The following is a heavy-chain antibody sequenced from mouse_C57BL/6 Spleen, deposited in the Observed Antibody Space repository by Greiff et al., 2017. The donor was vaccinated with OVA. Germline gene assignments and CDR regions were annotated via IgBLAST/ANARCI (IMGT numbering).Heavy chain of an antibody. Sequence: QVQLQQLGAELVKLGASVKVSCKAPGSTFTSSWMPWLKQRPGQGLEWFGLIHPSDSDTNYNQKFKGKATLTVDKSSSTAYMQLSSLTSEDSAVYYCAPVSTHYYYAMDYWGQGTSVTVSS. D-gene: IGHD5-1*01. V-gene: IGHV1-74*01. CDR2: IHPSDSDT. CDR1: GSTFTSSW. CDR3: APVSTHYYYAMDY. J-gene: IGHJ4*01.